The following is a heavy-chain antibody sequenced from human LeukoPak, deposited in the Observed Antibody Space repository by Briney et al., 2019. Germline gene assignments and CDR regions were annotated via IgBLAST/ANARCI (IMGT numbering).Heavy chain of an antibody. Sequence: ASVKVSCKASGYTFTGYYMHWVRQAPGQGLEWKGWINPNSGGTNYAQKFQGGVTMTRDTSISTAYMELSRLRSDDTAVYYCARGSGSYWVVDAFDIWGQGTMVTVSS. CDR1: GYTFTGYY. V-gene: IGHV1-2*02. J-gene: IGHJ3*02. CDR3: ARGSGSYWVVDAFDI. CDR2: INPNSGGT. D-gene: IGHD1-26*01.